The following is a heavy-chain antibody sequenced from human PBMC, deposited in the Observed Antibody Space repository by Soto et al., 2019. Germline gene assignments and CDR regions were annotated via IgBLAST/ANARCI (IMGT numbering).Heavy chain of an antibody. CDR2: IYYSGTT. Sequence: YETLSVTCTLSPGSTSSYYWSWIRQPPGKGLEWIGYIYYSGTTNYNPSLKSRVTISVDTSKNQFSLKLSSVTAADTAVYYCARERRDGYKRAFDTWGTGKMANV. CDR1: PGSTSSYY. V-gene: IGHV4-59*01. CDR3: ARERRDGYKRAFDT. D-gene: IGHD5-12*01. J-gene: IGHJ3*02.